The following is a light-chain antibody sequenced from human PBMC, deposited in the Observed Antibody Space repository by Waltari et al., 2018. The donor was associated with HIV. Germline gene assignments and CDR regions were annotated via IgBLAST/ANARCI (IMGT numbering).Light chain of an antibody. J-gene: IGLJ2*01. V-gene: IGLV1-47*01. CDR3: ATWTDSLSGVV. CDR2: RNN. CDR1: SSNLGSTY. Sequence: QSVLTQSPSASGTPGQRVPLYCSGSSSNLGSTYVSCYQQLPRTPPNLPLFRNNQRPSGVPDRFSGSKSGTSASLAISGLRSEDEAHYYCATWTDSLSGVVFGGGTKLRVL.